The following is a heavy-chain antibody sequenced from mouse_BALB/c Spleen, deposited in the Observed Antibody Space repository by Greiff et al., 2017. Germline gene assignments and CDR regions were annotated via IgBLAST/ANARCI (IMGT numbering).Heavy chain of an antibody. D-gene: IGHD2-14*01. J-gene: IGHJ2*01. CDR3: AYYRYEFDN. V-gene: IGHV14-3*02. Sequence: EVKLQESGAELVKPGASVKLSCTASGFNIKDTYMHWVKQRPEQGLEWIGRIDPANGNTKYDPKFQGKATITADTASNTAYLQLSSLTSEDTADYYCAYYRYEFDNGGKGTTLTVSS. CDR1: GFNIKDTY. CDR2: IDPANGNT.